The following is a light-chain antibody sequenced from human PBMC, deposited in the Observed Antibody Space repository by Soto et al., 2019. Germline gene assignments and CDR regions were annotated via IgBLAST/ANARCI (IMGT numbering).Light chain of an antibody. CDR1: QSVSTN. CDR2: GVS. Sequence: EIVMTQSPATLSVSPGDRATLSCRASQSVSTNLAWYQQKPGQAPRPLMYGVSSRASGIPARFSGSGSGTEFTLTIYSLQSEDLAVYYCQKYNDWPRTFGQGTKVDIK. V-gene: IGKV3-15*01. J-gene: IGKJ1*01. CDR3: QKYNDWPRT.